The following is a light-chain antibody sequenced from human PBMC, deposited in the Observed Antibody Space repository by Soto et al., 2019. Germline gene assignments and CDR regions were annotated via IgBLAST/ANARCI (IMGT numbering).Light chain of an antibody. CDR1: QSVSSN. V-gene: IGKV3-15*01. J-gene: IGKJ4*01. CDR2: GAS. Sequence: EIVLTQSRATLCVSPGESATLSCRASQSVSSNLAWYQQKPGQAPSLLIYGASTRATGTPARFSGSGSGTEFTLTISSLQSEDFAVYYCQQYIRWPLTFGGGTKVDI. CDR3: QQYIRWPLT.